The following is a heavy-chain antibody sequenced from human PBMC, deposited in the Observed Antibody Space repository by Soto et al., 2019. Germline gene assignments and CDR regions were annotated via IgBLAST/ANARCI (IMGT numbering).Heavy chain of an antibody. J-gene: IGHJ6*02. V-gene: IGHV1-8*01. Sequence: ASAKFSCKAFGYTFTSYDINWLRQAPEQVLEWMGWMNPNSGNTGYAQKFQGRITMTRNTSISTVYMELSSLRSEDTAVYYCARGIEVGGEDYYYGMDVWGQGTTVTVSS. CDR2: MNPNSGNT. D-gene: IGHD6-19*01. CDR3: ARGIEVGGEDYYYGMDV. CDR1: GYTFTSYD.